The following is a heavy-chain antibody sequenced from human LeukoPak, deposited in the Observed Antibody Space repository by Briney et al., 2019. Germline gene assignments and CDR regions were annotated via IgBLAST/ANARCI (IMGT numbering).Heavy chain of an antibody. V-gene: IGHV3-74*01. CDR2: INSDGSST. CDR3: ARDGIAAPHDY. J-gene: IGHJ4*02. D-gene: IGHD6-25*01. CDR1: GFTFSSYW. Sequence: GGSLRLSCAASGFTFSSYWMHWVRQAPGKGLVWVSRINSDGSSTSYADSVKGRFTISRDNAKDTLYLQMNSLRAEDTAVYYCARDGIAAPHDYWGQGTLVTVSS.